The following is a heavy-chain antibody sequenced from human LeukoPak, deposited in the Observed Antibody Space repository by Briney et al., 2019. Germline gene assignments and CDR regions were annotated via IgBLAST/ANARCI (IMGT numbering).Heavy chain of an antibody. Sequence: PSETLSLTCTVSGGSISSYYWSWIRQPPGKGLEWSGYISYSGSTNYNPPLKSRVAISVDTSKNQFSLKLSAVTAADTAVYYGASHRLNDYGDYGWFDPWGQGTLVTVSS. J-gene: IGHJ5*02. V-gene: IGHV4-59*01. CDR1: GGSISSYY. D-gene: IGHD4-17*01. CDR3: ASHRLNDYGDYGWFDP. CDR2: ISYSGST.